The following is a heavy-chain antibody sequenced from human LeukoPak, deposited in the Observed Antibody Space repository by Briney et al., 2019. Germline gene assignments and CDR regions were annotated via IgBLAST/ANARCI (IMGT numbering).Heavy chain of an antibody. CDR2: IRYDGSNK. V-gene: IGHV3-30*02. J-gene: IGHJ6*03. CDR3: ARDRAHCSSTSCPRYYYYYYMDV. Sequence: PGGSLRLSCAASGFTFSSYGMHWVRQAPGKGLEWVAFIRYDGSNKYYADSVKGRFTISRDNSKNTLYLQMNSLRAEDTAVYYCARDRAHCSSTSCPRYYYYYYMDVWGKGTTVTISS. D-gene: IGHD2-2*01. CDR1: GFTFSSYG.